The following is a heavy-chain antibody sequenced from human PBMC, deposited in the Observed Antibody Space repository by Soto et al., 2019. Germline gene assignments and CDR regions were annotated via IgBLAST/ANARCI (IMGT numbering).Heavy chain of an antibody. J-gene: IGHJ4*02. CDR2: IYYSGST. V-gene: IGHV4-59*01. Sequence: SETLSLTCTVSGDPLTSYYLSWIRQSPGKGLEWIGNIYYSGSTNYNPALKNRVTISVNTSNNQFSLKLRSVTAVDMAVFYSAGRYSYGSFFDYWGQGILVTVSS. D-gene: IGHD5-18*01. CDR1: GDPLTSYY. CDR3: AGRYSYGSFFDY.